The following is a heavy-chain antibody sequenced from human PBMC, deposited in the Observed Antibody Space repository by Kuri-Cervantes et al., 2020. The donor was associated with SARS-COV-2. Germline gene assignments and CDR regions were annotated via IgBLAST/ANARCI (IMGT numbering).Heavy chain of an antibody. J-gene: IGHJ6*02. CDR1: GGSISSYY. CDR2: IYYSGST. CDR3: ESGGDCCSGYYTGFGMDV. V-gene: IGHV4-59*12. Sequence: SETLSLTCTVSGGSISSYYWSWIRQPPGKGPEWIGYIYYSGSTNYNPSLKSRVTISVDTSKNQLSLKLSSVTAADTAVYYCESGGDCCSGYYTGFGMDVWGQGTTVTVAS. D-gene: IGHD3-3*01.